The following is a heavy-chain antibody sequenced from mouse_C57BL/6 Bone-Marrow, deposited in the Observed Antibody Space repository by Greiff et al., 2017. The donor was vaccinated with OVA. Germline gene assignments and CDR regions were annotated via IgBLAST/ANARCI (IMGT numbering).Heavy chain of an antibody. V-gene: IGHV1-5*01. CDR1: GYTFTSYW. CDR3: TRRWLLPHYYAMDY. D-gene: IGHD2-3*01. Sequence: EVQLKQSGTVLARPGASVKMSCKTSGYTFTSYWMHWVKQRPGQGLEWIGAIYPGNSDTSYNQKFKGKAKLTAVTSASTAYMELSSLTNEDSAVYYCTRRWLLPHYYAMDYWGQGTSVTVSS. J-gene: IGHJ4*01. CDR2: IYPGNSDT.